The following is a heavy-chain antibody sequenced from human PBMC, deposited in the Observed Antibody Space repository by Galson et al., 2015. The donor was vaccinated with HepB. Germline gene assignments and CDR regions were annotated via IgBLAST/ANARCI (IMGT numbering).Heavy chain of an antibody. CDR3: TRQGGNSDEYFDY. CDR1: GFTFSGSA. Sequence: SLRLSCAASGFTFSGSAMHWVRQASGKGLEWVGRIRSKANSYATAYAASVKGRFTISRDDSKNTAYLQMNSLKTEDTAVYYCTRQGGNSDEYFDYWGQGTLVTVSS. D-gene: IGHD4-23*01. V-gene: IGHV3-73*01. J-gene: IGHJ4*02. CDR2: IRSKANSYAT.